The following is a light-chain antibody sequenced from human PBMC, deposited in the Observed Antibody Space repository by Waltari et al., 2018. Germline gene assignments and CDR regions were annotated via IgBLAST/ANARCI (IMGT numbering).Light chain of an antibody. Sequence: IVMTQSPATLSLSPGESATLSCRASQSVRSTFAWDQQKPGQPPRLLIYGTSTRATGIPARFSGSGSGTEFSLTISSLQPEDFATYYCQQYDYWPWTFGQGTRVETK. V-gene: IGKV3D-15*01. CDR2: GTS. J-gene: IGKJ1*01. CDR1: QSVRST. CDR3: QQYDYWPWT.